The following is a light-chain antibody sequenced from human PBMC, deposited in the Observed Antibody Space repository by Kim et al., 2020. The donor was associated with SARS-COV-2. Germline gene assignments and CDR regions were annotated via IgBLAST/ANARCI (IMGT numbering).Light chain of an antibody. CDR1: SSDVGGYKY. J-gene: IGLJ1*01. V-gene: IGLV2-8*01. CDR3: SSYAGSNNYV. CDR2: EVS. Sequence: SALTQPPSASGSPGQSVTISCTGTSSDVGGYKYVSWYQQHPGKAPKVMIYEVSKRPSGVPHRFSGSKSGNTASLTVSGLQAEDEPDYYCSSYAGSNNYVFGTGTKVTVL.